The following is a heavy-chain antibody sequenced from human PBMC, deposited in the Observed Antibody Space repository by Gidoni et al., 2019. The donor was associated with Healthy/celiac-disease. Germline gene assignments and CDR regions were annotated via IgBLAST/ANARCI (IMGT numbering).Heavy chain of an antibody. CDR1: GGSVSSGSYY. CDR2: IYYSVST. Sequence: QVQLQESGPGLVKPSETLSLTCTVSGGSVSSGSYYWSWIRQPPGKGLEWIGYIYYSVSTNYTPSLNSRVTISVDTSKNQFSLKLSSVTAADTAVYYCARNPVPYCSGGSCFGDAFDIWGQGTMVTVSS. J-gene: IGHJ3*02. V-gene: IGHV4-61*01. CDR3: ARNPVPYCSGGSCFGDAFDI. D-gene: IGHD2-15*01.